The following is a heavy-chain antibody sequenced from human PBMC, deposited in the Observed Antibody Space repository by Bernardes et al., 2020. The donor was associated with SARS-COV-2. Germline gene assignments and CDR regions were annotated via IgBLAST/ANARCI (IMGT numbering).Heavy chain of an antibody. J-gene: IGHJ4*02. CDR1: GFTFSSYC. CDR3: AGGASSGYSVEY. Sequence: GGSLRLSCAASGFTFSSYCMHWVRQIPGRGLVWLSRVSTDGSPTNYADSVKGRFTISRDNAKNTLWLQMNSLGADDTAVYYCAGGASSGYSVEYWGPGNMVTVSS. D-gene: IGHD3-22*01. CDR2: VSTDGSPT. V-gene: IGHV3-74*01.